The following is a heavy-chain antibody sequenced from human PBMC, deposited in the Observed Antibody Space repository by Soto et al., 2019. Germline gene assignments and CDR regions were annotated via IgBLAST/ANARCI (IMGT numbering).Heavy chain of an antibody. CDR2: IRSKANNYAT. CDR3: TNPQVYYGMDV. Sequence: EVQLVESGGGLVQPGGSLKLSCAASGFTFSGSAVHWVRQASGKGLEWVGRIRSKANNYATAYAASVQGRFTIFRAHLKNAAYLQMNSLNTEDPAVYYCTNPQVYYGMDVWGQGTTVNVSS. J-gene: IGHJ6*02. V-gene: IGHV3-73*02. CDR1: GFTFSGSA.